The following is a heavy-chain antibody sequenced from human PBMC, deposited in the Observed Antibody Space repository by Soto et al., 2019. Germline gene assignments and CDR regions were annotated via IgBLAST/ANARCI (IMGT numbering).Heavy chain of an antibody. Sequence: RASLKVSCKASGYTFTGYYMHWVRQAPGQGLEWMGWINPNSGGTNYAQKFQGWVTMTRDTSISTAYMELSRLRSDDTAVYYCARASGGSASRTTDFDYWGQGTPEAVS. CDR2: INPNSGGT. V-gene: IGHV1-2*04. CDR3: ARASGGSASRTTDFDY. J-gene: IGHJ4*02. D-gene: IGHD6-6*01. CDR1: GYTFTGYY.